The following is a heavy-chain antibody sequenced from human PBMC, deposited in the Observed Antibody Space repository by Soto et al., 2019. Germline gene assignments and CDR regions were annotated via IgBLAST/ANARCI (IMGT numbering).Heavy chain of an antibody. CDR3: ASTRGSSYDY. D-gene: IGHD6-6*01. V-gene: IGHV3-53*02. CDR1: GFTVSGNY. Sequence: EVQLVETGGGFIQPGGSLRLSCAASGFTVSGNYMSWVRQAPGKGLEWVAVIYNGGGTYYADSVKGRFTISRDNSKNTLYLQMNILRAEDTAVYYCASTRGSSYDYWGQGTLVTVSS. J-gene: IGHJ4*02. CDR2: IYNGGGT.